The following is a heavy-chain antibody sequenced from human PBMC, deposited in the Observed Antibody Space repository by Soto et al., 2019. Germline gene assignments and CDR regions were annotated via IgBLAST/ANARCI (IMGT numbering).Heavy chain of an antibody. Sequence: QVQLVQSGAEVKKPGASVKVSCKASGYTFTSYGISWVRQAPGQGLEWMGWITAYNGNTNYAQKLQGRVTMTTDTPTSTAYMELRSLRSADTAVYYCAKRRGYSNGEFDYWGQGTLVTVSS. CDR3: AKRRGYSNGEFDY. D-gene: IGHD5-18*01. V-gene: IGHV1-18*01. CDR1: GYTFTSYG. CDR2: ITAYNGNT. J-gene: IGHJ4*02.